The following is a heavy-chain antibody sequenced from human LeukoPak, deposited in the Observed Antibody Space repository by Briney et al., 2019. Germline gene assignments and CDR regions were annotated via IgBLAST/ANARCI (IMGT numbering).Heavy chain of an antibody. CDR3: ARGDLDY. V-gene: IGHV3-7*01. J-gene: IGHJ4*01. CDR2: VKPDGNEK. Sequence: GGSLRLSCGVSGFTFSSYWMTWARQAPGRGLEWVATVKPDGNEKFYVDSAKGRFAISRDNARNSVYLEMNSLRAEDTAVYLCARGDLDYWGQGTLVTVSS. CDR1: GFTFSSYW.